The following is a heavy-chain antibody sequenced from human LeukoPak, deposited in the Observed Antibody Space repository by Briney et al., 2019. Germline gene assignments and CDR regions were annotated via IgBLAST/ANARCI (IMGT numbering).Heavy chain of an antibody. V-gene: IGHV1-69*04. CDR1: GYTFTGYY. CDR2: IIPVLGIA. D-gene: IGHD6-13*01. Sequence: SVKVSCKASGYTFTGYYMHWVRQAPGQGLEWMGRIIPVLGIADYAQKFQGRVTITADKSTSTPYMELSSLRSEDTAVYYCARGQSNWYVCNYWGQGTLVTVSS. CDR3: ARGQSNWYVCNY. J-gene: IGHJ4*02.